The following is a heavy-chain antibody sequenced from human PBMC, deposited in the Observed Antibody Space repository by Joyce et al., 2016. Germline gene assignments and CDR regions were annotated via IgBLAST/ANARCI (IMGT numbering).Heavy chain of an antibody. CDR2: IIPISGTA. V-gene: IGHV1-69*01. CDR3: AKEGLRCSGGSCYYY. Sequence: QVQLVQSGAEVKKPGSSAQVSCKASGGPFSSYAINWVRQAPGQGLEWMGGIIPISGTAKYAQKFQGRVTITADESTRTVYMEVNSLRSEDTAVYYCAKEGLRCSGGSCYYYWGQGTLVTVSS. CDR1: GGPFSSYA. J-gene: IGHJ4*02. D-gene: IGHD2-15*01.